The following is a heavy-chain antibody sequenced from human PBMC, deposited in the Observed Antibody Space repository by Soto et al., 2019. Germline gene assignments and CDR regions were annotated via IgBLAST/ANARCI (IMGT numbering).Heavy chain of an antibody. V-gene: IGHV3-23*01. CDR3: VKDGIRGIHIDK. CDR2: VGVDPGNT. Sequence: GGSLRLSCAASGFSLNSYPMSWVRQTPGKGLQWVASVGVDPGNTYYADSVKGRFTISRDISKYALYLQMNNVTAEDTAVYFCVKDGIRGIHIDKWGQGTRVTVSS. J-gene: IGHJ4*02. CDR1: GFSLNSYP.